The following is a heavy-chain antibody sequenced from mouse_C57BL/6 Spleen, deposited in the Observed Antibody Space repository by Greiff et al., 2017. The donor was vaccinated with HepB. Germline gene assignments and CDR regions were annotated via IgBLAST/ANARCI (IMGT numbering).Heavy chain of an antibody. CDR1: GYTFTSYW. Sequence: VKLQQPGAELVMPGASVKLSCKASGYTFTSYWMHWVKQRPGQGLEWIGEIDPSDSYTNYNQKFKGKSTLTVDKSSSTAYMQLSSLTSEDSAVYYCARGRLGGYWGQGTTLTVSS. CDR2: IDPSDSYT. CDR3: ARGRLGGY. D-gene: IGHD4-1*01. J-gene: IGHJ2*01. V-gene: IGHV1-69*01.